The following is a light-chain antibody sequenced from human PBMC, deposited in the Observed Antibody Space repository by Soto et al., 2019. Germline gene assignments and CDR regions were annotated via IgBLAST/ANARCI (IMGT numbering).Light chain of an antibody. CDR1: QAIGTY. Sequence: DIQMTQSPSSLSASVGDRVTITCRASQAIGTYLAWYQQKPVKVPKRLINTTSTLQSGVWFRFSGIGSGTDFTLTSSSRQPEHGATCYRQKYNSAPWTFGQGTKVEIK. J-gene: IGKJ1*01. V-gene: IGKV1-27*01. CDR2: TTS. CDR3: QKYNSAPWT.